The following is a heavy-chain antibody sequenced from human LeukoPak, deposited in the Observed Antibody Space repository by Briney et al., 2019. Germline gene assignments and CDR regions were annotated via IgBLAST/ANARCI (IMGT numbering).Heavy chain of an antibody. CDR2: IYHSGRT. V-gene: IGHV4-38-2*02. D-gene: IGHD3-10*01. CDR1: GYSISSGYY. J-gene: IGHJ6*03. Sequence: SETLSLTCTVSGYSISSGYYWGWIRQPPGKGLEWIGSIYHSGRTFYNPSLKSRVTISVDTSKNQFSLKLTSVTAADTAVYYCARAVISMVRGVIIIYYYYMDVWGKGTTVTVSS. CDR3: ARAVISMVRGVIIIYYYYMDV.